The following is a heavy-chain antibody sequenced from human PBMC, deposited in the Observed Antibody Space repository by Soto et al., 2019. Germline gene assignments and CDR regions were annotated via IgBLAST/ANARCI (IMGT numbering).Heavy chain of an antibody. J-gene: IGHJ4*02. Sequence: QVHLVESGGGSVKPGGSLRLSCAASGFTFSDYYMTWIRQAPGKGLEWVSYVSSRSTSTNYADSMKGRFTISRDNAKNSLYLQMNILSAEDSAVYYCARDNGGTFAYWCQGTLVTVSS. CDR1: GFTFSDYY. CDR3: ARDNGGTFAY. CDR2: VSSRSTST. D-gene: IGHD2-8*01. V-gene: IGHV3-11*05.